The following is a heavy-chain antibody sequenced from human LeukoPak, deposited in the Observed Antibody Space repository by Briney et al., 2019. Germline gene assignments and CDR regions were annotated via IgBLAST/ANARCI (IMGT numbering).Heavy chain of an antibody. V-gene: IGHV3-30*02. J-gene: IGHJ1*01. D-gene: IGHD5-18*01. CDR1: GFIFSTYG. CDR2: IRFDGSNK. CDR3: ARADRGYSSRGYFQH. Sequence: QSGGSLRLSCAASGFIFSTYGLHWVRQAPGKGLEWVAFIRFDGSNKYYADSVKGRFTISRDNSKNTLYLQMNSLRGEDTAVYYCARADRGYSSRGYFQHWGQGTLVTVSS.